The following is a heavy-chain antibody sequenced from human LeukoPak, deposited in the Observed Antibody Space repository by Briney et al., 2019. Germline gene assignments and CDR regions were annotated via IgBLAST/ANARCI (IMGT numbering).Heavy chain of an antibody. J-gene: IGHJ4*02. D-gene: IGHD3-22*01. Sequence: ASVKVSCKASGYTFTSYGISWVRQAPGQGLEWMGWISAYNGNTNYAQKLQGRVTMTTDTSTSTAYMELRSLRSDDTAVYYCARVYTYYYDSSGHYPPREFDYWGQGTLVTVSS. CDR2: ISAYNGNT. CDR1: GYTFTSYG. V-gene: IGHV1-18*01. CDR3: ARVYTYYYDSSGHYPPREFDY.